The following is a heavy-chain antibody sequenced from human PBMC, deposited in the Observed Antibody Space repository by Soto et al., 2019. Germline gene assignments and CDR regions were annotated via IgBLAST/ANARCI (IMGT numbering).Heavy chain of an antibody. D-gene: IGHD2-2*01. J-gene: IGHJ4*02. CDR3: ATRGCSSTSCSPEEWLRFDYFDY. CDR1: GFTFSSYA. V-gene: IGHV3-23*01. CDR2: ISGSGGST. Sequence: GGSLRLSCAASGFTFSSYAMSWVRQAPGKGLEWVSAISGSGGSTYYADSVKGRLTISRDNSKNTLYLQMNSLRAEDTAVYYCATRGCSSTSCSPEEWLRFDYFDYWGQGTLVTVSS.